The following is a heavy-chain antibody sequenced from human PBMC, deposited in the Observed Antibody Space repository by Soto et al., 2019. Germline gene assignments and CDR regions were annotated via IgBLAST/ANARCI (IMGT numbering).Heavy chain of an antibody. J-gene: IGHJ4*02. Sequence: PGGSLRLSCAASGFTFSSYWMSWVRQAPGKGLEWVANIKQDGSEKYYVDSVKGRFTISRDNAKNSLYLQMNSLRAEDTAVYYCARDRAVPAANYLDYWGQGTLVTVSS. CDR3: ARDRAVPAANYLDY. CDR2: IKQDGSEK. CDR1: GFTFSSYW. D-gene: IGHD2-2*01. V-gene: IGHV3-7*01.